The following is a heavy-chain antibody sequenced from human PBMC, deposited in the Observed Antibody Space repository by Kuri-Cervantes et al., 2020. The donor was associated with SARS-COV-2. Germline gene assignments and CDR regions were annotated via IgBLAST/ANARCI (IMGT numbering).Heavy chain of an antibody. CDR3: AKDRFEGYCSSTSCYLHQDSSGDY. CDR1: GFTFSSYW. V-gene: IGHV3-7*03. Sequence: GESLKISCAASGFTFSSYWMSWVHQAPGKGLEWVANIKQDGSEKYYVDSVKGRFTISRDNSKNTLYLQMNSLRAEDTAVYYCAKDRFEGYCSSTSCYLHQDSSGDYWGQGTLVTVSS. CDR2: IKQDGSEK. J-gene: IGHJ4*02. D-gene: IGHD2-2*01.